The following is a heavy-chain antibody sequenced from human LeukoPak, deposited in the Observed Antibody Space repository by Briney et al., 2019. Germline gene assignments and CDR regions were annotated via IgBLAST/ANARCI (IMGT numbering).Heavy chain of an antibody. Sequence: SETLSLTCTVSGGSICSYYWSWIRQPTGKGLEWIGYIYYSGSTNYNPSLKSRVTISVDTSKNQFSLKLSSVTAADTAVYYCASGSNWFDPWGQGTLVTVSS. CDR2: IYYSGST. V-gene: IGHV4-59*01. CDR1: GGSICSYY. CDR3: ASGSNWFDP. D-gene: IGHD2-2*03. J-gene: IGHJ5*02.